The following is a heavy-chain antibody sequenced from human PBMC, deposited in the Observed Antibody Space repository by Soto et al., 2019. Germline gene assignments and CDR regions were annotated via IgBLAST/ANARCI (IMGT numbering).Heavy chain of an antibody. Sequence: SETLSLTCAVYGGSFSGYYWSWIRQPPGKGLEWIGEINHSGSTNYNPSLKSRVTISVDTSKNQFSLKLSSVTAADTAVYYCAREGSRYYYDSSGYSYYFDYWGQGTLVTVSS. CDR2: INHSGST. CDR1: GGSFSGYY. D-gene: IGHD3-22*01. V-gene: IGHV4-34*01. J-gene: IGHJ4*02. CDR3: AREGSRYYYDSSGYSYYFDY.